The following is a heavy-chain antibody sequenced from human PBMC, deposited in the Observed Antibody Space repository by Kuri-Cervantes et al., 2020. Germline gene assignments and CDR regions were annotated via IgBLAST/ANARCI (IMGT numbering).Heavy chain of an antibody. V-gene: IGHV4-30-2*01. J-gene: IGHJ4*02. Sequence: SQTLSLTCAVSGGSISSGGYSWSWIRQPPGKGLKWIGYIYHSGSTHYNPSLKIRVTISVDRSKNQFSLKLSSLTAADTAVYYCARDLGSGLDYWGQGTLVTVSS. CDR1: GGSISSGGYS. CDR3: ARDLGSGLDY. CDR2: IYHSGST. D-gene: IGHD3-22*01.